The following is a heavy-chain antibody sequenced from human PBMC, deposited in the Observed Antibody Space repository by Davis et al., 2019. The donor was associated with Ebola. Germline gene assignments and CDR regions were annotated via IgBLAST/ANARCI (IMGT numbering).Heavy chain of an antibody. Sequence: PSETLSLTCTVSGGSISSYYWSWIRQPPGKGLEWIGYIYYSGSTNYNPSLKSRVTISVDTSKSQFSLKLSSMTAADTAVYYCARDEVSSSWRGGGMDVWGQGTTVTVSS. CDR1: GGSISSYY. D-gene: IGHD6-13*01. J-gene: IGHJ6*02. CDR2: IYYSGST. CDR3: ARDEVSSSWRGGGMDV. V-gene: IGHV4-59*12.